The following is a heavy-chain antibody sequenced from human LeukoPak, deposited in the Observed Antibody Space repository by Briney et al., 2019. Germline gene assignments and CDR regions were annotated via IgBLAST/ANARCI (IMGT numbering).Heavy chain of an antibody. V-gene: IGHV3-53*04. CDR2: IYSGGST. CDR1: GFTVSSNY. CDR3: AKDPDIVVVVSASFDY. J-gene: IGHJ4*02. D-gene: IGHD2-15*01. Sequence: GGSLRLSCAASGFTVSSNYMSWVRQAPGKGLEWVSVIYSGGSTYYADSVKGRFTISRHNSKNTLYLQMNSLRAEDTAVYYCAKDPDIVVVVSASFDYWGQGTLVTVSS.